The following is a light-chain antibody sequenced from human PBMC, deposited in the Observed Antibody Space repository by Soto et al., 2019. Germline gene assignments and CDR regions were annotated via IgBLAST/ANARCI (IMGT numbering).Light chain of an antibody. CDR1: QSVGSN. CDR2: GAS. V-gene: IGKV3-15*01. CDR3: QQYHNWPPYT. J-gene: IGKJ2*01. Sequence: IVMTQSPATLSVSPGERATLSCRASQSVGSNFAWYQQKPGQAPRLLIYGASTRAAGIPARFSGSGSGTEFTLTISSLQSEDFAVYYCQQYHNWPPYTFGQGTTLEIK.